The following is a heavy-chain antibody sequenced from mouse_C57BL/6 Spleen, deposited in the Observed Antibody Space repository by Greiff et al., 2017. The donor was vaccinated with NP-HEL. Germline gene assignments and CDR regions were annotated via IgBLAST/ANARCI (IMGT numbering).Heavy chain of an antibody. D-gene: IGHD1-1*01. V-gene: IGHV1-53*01. Sequence: VQLQQPGTELVKPGASVKLSCKASGYTFTSYWMHWVKQRPGQGLEWIGNINPSNGGTNYNEKFKSKATLTVDKSSSTAYMQLSSLTSEDSAVYYCARSKGDYVFYYYAMDYWGQGTSVTVSS. CDR2: INPSNGGT. CDR1: GYTFTSYW. CDR3: ARSKGDYVFYYYAMDY. J-gene: IGHJ4*01.